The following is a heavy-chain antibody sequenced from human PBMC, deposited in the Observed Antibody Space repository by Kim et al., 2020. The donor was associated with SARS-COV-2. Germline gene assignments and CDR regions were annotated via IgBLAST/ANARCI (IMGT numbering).Heavy chain of an antibody. D-gene: IGHD3-10*01. CDR2: ISTTGSTP. J-gene: IGHJ4*02. CDR1: GFTFSDSY. V-gene: IGHV3-11*01. Sequence: GGSLRLSCAASGFTFSDSYMSWIRQAPGKGLEWVSYISTTGSTPYYADSVKGRFTISRDNAKNSLYLQMNSLRAEDTAVYYCARDRSYHGSDFDYWGQGTLVTVSS. CDR3: ARDRSYHGSDFDY.